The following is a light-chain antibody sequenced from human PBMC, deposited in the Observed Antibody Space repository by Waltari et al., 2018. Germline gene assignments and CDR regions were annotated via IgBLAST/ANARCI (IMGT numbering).Light chain of an antibody. V-gene: IGKV3-20*01. Sequence: EIVLTQSPGTLSLSPGERATLSCRASQSVSRTLAWYQQKPGQAPKLLIYGASNRATGIPDRFTGSGSGTDFSLTISSLGPEDFAIYCCQHYVRLPATFGQGTKVEIK. CDR3: QHYVRLPAT. CDR1: QSVSRT. CDR2: GAS. J-gene: IGKJ1*01.